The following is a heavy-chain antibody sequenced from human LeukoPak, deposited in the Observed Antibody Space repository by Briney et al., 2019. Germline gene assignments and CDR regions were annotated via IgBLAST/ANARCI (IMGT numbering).Heavy chain of an antibody. D-gene: IGHD6-13*01. V-gene: IGHV4-34*01. J-gene: IGHJ6*03. CDR2: INHSGST. CDR1: GFTFSSYW. CDR3: ARGGSSSWKAGGYYYYMDV. Sequence: GSLRLSCAASGFTFSSYWMSWIRQPPGKGLEWIGEINHSGSTNYNPSLKSRVTISVDTSKNQFSLKLSSVTAADTAVYYCARGGSSSWKAGGYYYYMDVWGKGTTVTVSS.